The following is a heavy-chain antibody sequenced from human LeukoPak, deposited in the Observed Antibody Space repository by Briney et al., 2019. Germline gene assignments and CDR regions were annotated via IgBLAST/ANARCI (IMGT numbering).Heavy chain of an antibody. CDR1: GFTFSSYW. CDR3: TRVGSNWYVEEY. Sequence: GGSLRLSCAASGFTFSSYWMHGVRQAPGKGLVWVSRINGDGSSTTYADSVKGRFTISRDNAKNTLYLQMNSLRAEDTAVYYCTRVGSNWYVEEYWGQGTLVTVSS. CDR2: INGDGSST. V-gene: IGHV3-74*01. D-gene: IGHD6-13*01. J-gene: IGHJ4*02.